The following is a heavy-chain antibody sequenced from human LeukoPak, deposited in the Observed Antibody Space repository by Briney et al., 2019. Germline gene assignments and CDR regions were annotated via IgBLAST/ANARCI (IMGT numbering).Heavy chain of an antibody. V-gene: IGHV4-4*02. CDR3: AREGGPYRPLDY. CDR1: GGSISSTNW. Sequence: TSGTLSLTCGVSGGSISSTNWWTWVRQPPGEGLEWIGEVHLSGRTNYNPPLESRVTMSVDMSENHISLKLTSVTAADTAVYYCAREGGPYRPLDYSGQGTLVTVSS. J-gene: IGHJ4*02. CDR2: VHLSGRT.